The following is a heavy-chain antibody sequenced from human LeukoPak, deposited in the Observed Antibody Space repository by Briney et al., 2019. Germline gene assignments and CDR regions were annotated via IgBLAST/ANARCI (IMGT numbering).Heavy chain of an antibody. Sequence: SETLSLTCAVSGGSISSGGYSWSWIRQPPGKGLEWIGYIYHSGSTYYNPSLKSRVTISVDRSKNQFSLKLSSVTAADTAVYYCASNESGYYDAFDIWGQGRMVTVSS. CDR1: GGSISSGGYS. J-gene: IGHJ3*02. CDR3: ASNESGYYDAFDI. D-gene: IGHD3-22*01. V-gene: IGHV4-30-2*01. CDR2: IYHSGST.